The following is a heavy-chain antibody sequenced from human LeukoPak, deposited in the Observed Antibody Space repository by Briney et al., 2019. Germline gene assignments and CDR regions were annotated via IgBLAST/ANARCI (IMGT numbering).Heavy chain of an antibody. V-gene: IGHV3-11*01. J-gene: IGHJ1*01. CDR2: ISSSGSTI. CDR3: ARVPNSRYSSSWYSDFQH. Sequence: GGSLRLSCAASGFTFSDYYMSWIRQAPGKGLEWVSYISSSGSTIYYADSVKGRFTISRDNAKNSLYLQMNSLRAEDTAVYYCARVPNSRYSSSWYSDFQHWGQGTLVTVSS. D-gene: IGHD6-13*01. CDR1: GFTFSDYY.